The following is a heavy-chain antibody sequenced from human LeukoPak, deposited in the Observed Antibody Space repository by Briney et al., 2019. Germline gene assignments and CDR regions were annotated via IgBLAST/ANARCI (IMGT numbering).Heavy chain of an antibody. J-gene: IGHJ3*02. CDR3: ARDRQQQLVGTSFDI. V-gene: IGHV3-48*03. CDR1: GFTFSSYA. CDR2: ISSSGSTI. Sequence: GGSLRLSCAASGFTFSSYAMSWVRQAPGKGLEWVSYISSSGSTINYADSVKGRFTLSRDNAKNSLYLQMNSLRAEDTAVYYCARDRQQQLVGTSFDIWGQGTMVTVSS. D-gene: IGHD6-13*01.